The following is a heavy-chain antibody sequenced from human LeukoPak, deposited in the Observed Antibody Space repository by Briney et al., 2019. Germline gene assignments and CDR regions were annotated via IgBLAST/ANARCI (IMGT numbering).Heavy chain of an antibody. V-gene: IGHV4-39*01. CDR3: ARRIVVTRGFDY. CDR1: GGSISSSSYY. D-gene: IGHD4-23*01. CDR2: VYYSGST. J-gene: IGHJ4*02. Sequence: SETLSLTCTVSGGSISSSSYYWGWIRQPPGKGLEWIGSVYYSGSTYYNPSLKSRVTISVDTSKNQFSLKLSSVTAADTAVYYCARRIVVTRGFDYWGQGTLVTVSS.